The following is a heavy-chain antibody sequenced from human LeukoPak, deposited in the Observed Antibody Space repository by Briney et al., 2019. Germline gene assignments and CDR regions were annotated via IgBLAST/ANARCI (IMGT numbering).Heavy chain of an antibody. Sequence: SETLSLTCTVSGGSISSGGYYWSWIRQHPGKGLEWIGYIYYSGSTNYNPSLKSRVTISVDTSKNQFSLKLSSVTAADTAVYYCARSLADDAFDIWGQGTMVTVSS. V-gene: IGHV4-61*08. CDR3: ARSLADDAFDI. D-gene: IGHD3-3*02. CDR2: IYYSGST. J-gene: IGHJ3*02. CDR1: GGSISSGGYY.